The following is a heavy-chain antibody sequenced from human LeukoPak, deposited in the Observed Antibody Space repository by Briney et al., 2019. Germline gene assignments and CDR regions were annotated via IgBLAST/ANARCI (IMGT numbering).Heavy chain of an antibody. CDR1: GFSFTDAW. CDR2: IKSKTDGGTT. V-gene: IGHV3-15*01. Sequence: GGSLRLSCAASGFSFTDAWMNWVRQAPGKGLEWVGLIKSKTDGGTTDYAAPVKGRFTISRYDSKNTLYLQMNSLKTEDTAVYYCTNRRVGVPRWGQGTLVTVSS. D-gene: IGHD5-24*01. J-gene: IGHJ4*02. CDR3: TNRRVGVPR.